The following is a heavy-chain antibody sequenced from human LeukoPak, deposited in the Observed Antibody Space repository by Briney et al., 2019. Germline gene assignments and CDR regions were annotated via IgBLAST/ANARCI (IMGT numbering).Heavy chain of an antibody. CDR3: ARDVGHSGYDPMDV. Sequence: GGSLRLSCAASGFTFSSYAMSWVRQAPGKGLEWVSYISSSSSTIYYADSVKGRFTISRDNAKNSLYLQMNSLRAEDTAVYYCARDVGHSGYDPMDVWGQGTTVTVSS. D-gene: IGHD5-12*01. V-gene: IGHV3-48*01. J-gene: IGHJ6*02. CDR2: ISSSSSTI. CDR1: GFTFSSYA.